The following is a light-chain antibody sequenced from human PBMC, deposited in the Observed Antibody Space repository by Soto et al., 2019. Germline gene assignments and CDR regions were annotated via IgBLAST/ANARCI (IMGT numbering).Light chain of an antibody. V-gene: IGKV1-5*01. CDR2: DAS. CDR3: LQQNSYPWT. Sequence: DIQMTQSPSTLSASVGDRVTITCRASQSISSWLAWYQQKPGKDPKLLIYDASSLQSGVPSRFSGSGSGTEFNLTISRLQTEDFATYYCLQQNSYPWTFGQGTKVDIK. CDR1: QSISSW. J-gene: IGKJ1*01.